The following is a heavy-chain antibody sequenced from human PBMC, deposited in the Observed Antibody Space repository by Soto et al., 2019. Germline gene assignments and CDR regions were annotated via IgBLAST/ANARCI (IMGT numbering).Heavy chain of an antibody. CDR3: ATWQGSLNFHY. CDR2: IWDDGRRK. J-gene: IGHJ4*02. Sequence: GGSLRRSCSASGFTFSLYGMHWVRQAPGKGLEWVAAIWDDGRRKDYADSVKDRLFISRDNSKNTLYLQLDSLRPEDTAVYYCATWQGSLNFHYWGQGALVTVSS. V-gene: IGHV3-33*01. CDR1: GFTFSLYG.